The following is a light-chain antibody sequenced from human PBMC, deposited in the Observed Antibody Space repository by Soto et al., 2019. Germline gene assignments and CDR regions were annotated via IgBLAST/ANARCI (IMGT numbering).Light chain of an antibody. CDR1: SSSIGAGFD. CDR2: GNN. Sequence: QSVLTQPPSVSWAPGQRVTISCTGSSSSIGAGFDVHWYQQLPGAAPKLLIYGNNYRASGVPDRFSGSKSGTSASLAITGLQAEDEADYYCQSYDSSLTGSKVFGTGTKVTVL. V-gene: IGLV1-40*01. CDR3: QSYDSSLTGSKV. J-gene: IGLJ1*01.